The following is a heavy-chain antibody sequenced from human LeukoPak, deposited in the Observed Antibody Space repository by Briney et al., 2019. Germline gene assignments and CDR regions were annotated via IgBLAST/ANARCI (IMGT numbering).Heavy chain of an antibody. CDR3: ASSLDPKTFDY. D-gene: IGHD1-1*01. Sequence: ASVKVSCKASGGILSSYAISWVRQAPGQGLEWMGGIIPIFGTANYAQKFQGRVTITADKSTSTAYMELSSLRSEDTAVYYCASSLDPKTFDYWGQGTLVTVSS. V-gene: IGHV1-69*06. CDR2: IIPIFGTA. CDR1: GGILSSYA. J-gene: IGHJ4*02.